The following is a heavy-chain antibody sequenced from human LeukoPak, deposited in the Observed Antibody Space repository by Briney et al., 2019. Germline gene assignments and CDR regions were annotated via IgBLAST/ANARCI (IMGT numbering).Heavy chain of an antibody. V-gene: IGHV3-23*01. J-gene: IGHJ5*02. CDR1: GFTFRNYA. D-gene: IGHD6-13*01. CDR3: AKGQSAGTRVFRWFDP. CDR2: ICGSGGST. Sequence: GGSLGLSCTASGFTFRNYAMTWVRQAPGKGLEFVSAICGSGGSTYYADSVKGRFTIARDNSNNTLYLQMNSLRAEDTAVYYCAKGQSAGTRVFRWFDPWGQGTLVTVSS.